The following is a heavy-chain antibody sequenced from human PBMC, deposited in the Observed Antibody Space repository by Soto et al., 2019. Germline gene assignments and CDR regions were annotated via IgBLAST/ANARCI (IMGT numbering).Heavy chain of an antibody. D-gene: IGHD3-22*01. CDR3: ARGDSSGYYHRYYFDY. CDR1: GGTFSSYA. Sequence: ASVTVSCTASGGTFSSYAISWVRQAPGQGLEWMGGIIPIFGTANYAQKFQGRVTITADESTRTAYMELNSLRSEDTAVYYCARGDSSGYYHRYYFDYWGQGTLVTV. V-gene: IGHV1-69*01. J-gene: IGHJ4*02. CDR2: IIPIFGTA.